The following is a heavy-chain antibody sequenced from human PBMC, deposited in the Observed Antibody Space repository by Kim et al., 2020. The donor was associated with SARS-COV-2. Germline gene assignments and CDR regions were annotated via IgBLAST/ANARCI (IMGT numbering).Heavy chain of an antibody. CDR1: GYTLTELS. CDR2: FDPEDGET. CDR3: ATGPIRRTNWFDP. V-gene: IGHV1-24*01. J-gene: IGHJ5*02. Sequence: ASVKVSCKVSGYTLTELSMHWVRQDPGKGLEWMGGFDPEDGETIYAQKFQGRVTMTEDTSTDTAYMELSSLRSEDTDVYYCATGPIRRTNWFDPWAQGTLVPVSS.